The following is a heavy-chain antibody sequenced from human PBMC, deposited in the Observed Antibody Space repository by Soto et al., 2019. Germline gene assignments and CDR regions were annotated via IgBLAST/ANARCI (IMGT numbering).Heavy chain of an antibody. Sequence: PGGSLRLSCVASGFIFTDYAMHWARQAPGKGLGWVAFVAPDGSNKYYSEAAKCRFTVSRDNSNNTLYLQTNDLRPDDTDLYFCARENSRIAPRLFHDWGHGSLVTVSS. J-gene: IGHJ1*01. CDR1: GFIFTDYA. D-gene: IGHD6-6*01. V-gene: IGHV3-30-3*01. CDR2: VAPDGSNK. CDR3: ARENSRIAPRLFHD.